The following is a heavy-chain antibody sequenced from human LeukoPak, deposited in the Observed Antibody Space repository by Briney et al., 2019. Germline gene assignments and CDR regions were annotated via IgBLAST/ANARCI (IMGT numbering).Heavy chain of an antibody. Sequence: HGGSLRLSCAASGFTFSSYGMHWVRQAPGKGLEWVAVISYDGSNKYYADSVEGRFTISRDNSKNTLYLQMNSLRAEDTAVYYSTVAGTDAFDIWGQGTMVTVSS. CDR1: GFTFSSYG. CDR2: ISYDGSNK. CDR3: TVAGTDAFDI. J-gene: IGHJ3*02. D-gene: IGHD6-19*01. V-gene: IGHV3-30*03.